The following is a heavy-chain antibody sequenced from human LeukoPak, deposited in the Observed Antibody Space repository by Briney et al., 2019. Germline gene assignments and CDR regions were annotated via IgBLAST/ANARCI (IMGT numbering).Heavy chain of an antibody. CDR3: ARPIRYYYGSGSYYLTDY. CDR2: IYPGDSDT. D-gene: IGHD3-10*01. CDR1: GYSFTSYW. Sequence: GESLKISCKGSGYSFTSYWIGWVRQMPGKGLEWMGIIYPGDSDTRYSPSFQGQVTISADKSISTAYLQWSSLKASDTAMYYCARPIRYYYGSGSYYLTDYWGQGTLVTVSS. V-gene: IGHV5-51*01. J-gene: IGHJ4*02.